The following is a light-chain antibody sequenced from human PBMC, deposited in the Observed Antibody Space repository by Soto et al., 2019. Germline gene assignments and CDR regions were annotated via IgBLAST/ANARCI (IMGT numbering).Light chain of an antibody. J-gene: IGKJ1*01. CDR1: QRVSSN. CDR2: GAS. CDR3: QQYNNWPRT. Sequence: EIVMTQSPATLSVSPGERATISCRASQRVSSNLAWYQQKPGQAPRLLIYGASTRATGIPARFSGSGSGTEFTLTISSLQSEDFAVYYCQQYNNWPRTFGQGTRWIS. V-gene: IGKV3-15*01.